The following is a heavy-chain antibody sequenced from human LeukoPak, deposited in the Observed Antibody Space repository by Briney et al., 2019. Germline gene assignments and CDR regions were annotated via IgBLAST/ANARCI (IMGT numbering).Heavy chain of an antibody. D-gene: IGHD3-10*01. CDR1: GYTFTSYY. Sequence: ASVKVSCKASGYTFTSYYMHWVRQALGQGLEWMGIINPSGGSTSYAQKFQGRVTMTRDTSTSTVYMELSSLRSEDTAVYYCARDRGSYEAFDIWGQGTMVTVSS. J-gene: IGHJ3*02. CDR3: ARDRGSYEAFDI. CDR2: INPSGGST. V-gene: IGHV1-46*01.